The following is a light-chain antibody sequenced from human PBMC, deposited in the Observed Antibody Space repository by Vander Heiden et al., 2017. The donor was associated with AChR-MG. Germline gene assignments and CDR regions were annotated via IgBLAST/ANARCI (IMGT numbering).Light chain of an antibody. J-gene: IGKJ2*03. Sequence: DMQMTQSPSFLSASVGDRVIITCRASQGVSNYLAWYQQKPVKVPKFLIYAASTLQSGVPSRFSGSGSGTDFTLTMSSLQFEDVATYYSQRENSAPSSFGPWTRQQIK. CDR3: QRENSAPSS. CDR2: AAS. CDR1: QGVSNY. V-gene: IGKV1-27*01.